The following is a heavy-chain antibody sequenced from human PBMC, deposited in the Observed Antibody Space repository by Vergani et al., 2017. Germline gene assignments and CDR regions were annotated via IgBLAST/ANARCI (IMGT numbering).Heavy chain of an antibody. J-gene: IGHJ4*02. V-gene: IGHV3-21*04. CDR2: ISSSSSYI. Sequence: EVQLVESGGGLVKPGGSLRLSCAASGFTFSSYSMNWVRQAPGKGLEWVSSISSSSSYIYYADSVKGRFTISRDNAKNSLYLQMNSLRAEDTAVYYCARSVVPAATPLGYWGQGTLVTVSS. CDR1: GFTFSSYS. CDR3: ARSVVPAATPLGY. D-gene: IGHD2-2*01.